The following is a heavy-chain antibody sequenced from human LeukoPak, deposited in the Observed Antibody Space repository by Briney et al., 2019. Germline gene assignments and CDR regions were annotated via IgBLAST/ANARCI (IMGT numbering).Heavy chain of an antibody. CDR3: AKTPGRVVVPAAILLEGDY. CDR1: GFTFSSYW. V-gene: IGHV3-23*03. Sequence: GGSLRLSCAASGFTFSSYWMSWVRQAPGKGLEWVTVIYSGGSTYYADSVKGRFTISRDNSKNTLYLQMNSLRAEDTAVYYCAKTPGRVVVPAAILLEGDYWGQGTLVTVSS. CDR2: IYSGGST. D-gene: IGHD2-2*02. J-gene: IGHJ4*02.